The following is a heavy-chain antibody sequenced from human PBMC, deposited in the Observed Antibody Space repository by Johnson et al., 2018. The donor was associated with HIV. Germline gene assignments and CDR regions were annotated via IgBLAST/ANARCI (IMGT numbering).Heavy chain of an antibody. V-gene: IGHV3-30*04. D-gene: IGHD2-2*01. CDR3: AREGGAAAPDAFDI. CDR1: GFTFSSYA. Sequence: QVQLVESGGGVVQPGRSLRLSCATSGFTFSSYAMHWVRQAPGKGLEWVAVISYDVSNKYYADSVKGRFTISRDNSKNTLYLQMNSLRAEDTAVYYCAREGGAAAPDAFDIWGQGTMVTVSS. CDR2: ISYDVSNK. J-gene: IGHJ3*02.